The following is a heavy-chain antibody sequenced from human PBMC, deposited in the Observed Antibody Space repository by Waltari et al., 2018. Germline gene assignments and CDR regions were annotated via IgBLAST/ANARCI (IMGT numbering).Heavy chain of an antibody. V-gene: IGHV1-8*03. CDR3: ARAVHFWSGYYYYYMDV. CDR2: MNPNSGNT. CDR1: GYTFTSYD. J-gene: IGHJ6*03. D-gene: IGHD3-3*02. Sequence: QVQLVQSGAEVKKPGASVKVSCKASGYTFTSYDINWVRQATGQGLEWMGWMNPNSGNTGDAQKFQGRVTITRNTSISTAYMELSSLRSEDTAVYYCARAVHFWSGYYYYYMDVWGKGTTVTISS.